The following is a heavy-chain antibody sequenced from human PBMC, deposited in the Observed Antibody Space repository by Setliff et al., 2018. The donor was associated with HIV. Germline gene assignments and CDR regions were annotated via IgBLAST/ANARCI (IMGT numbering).Heavy chain of an antibody. J-gene: IGHJ4*02. V-gene: IGHV3-23*01. Sequence: GGSLRLSCAASTISTLSVSLNYMSWVRQAPGKGLEWVSAISSSGTNTDYADSVNGRFIISRDSSKNTLYLQMTSLRAEDTAIYYCAKERGRLRNFDWLSTFDYWGQGKLVTVSS. D-gene: IGHD3-9*01. CDR3: AKERGRLRNFDWLSTFDY. CDR1: TISTLSVSLNY. CDR2: ISSSGTNT.